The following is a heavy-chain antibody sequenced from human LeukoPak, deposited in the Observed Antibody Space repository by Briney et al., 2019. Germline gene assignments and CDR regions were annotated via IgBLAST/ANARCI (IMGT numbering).Heavy chain of an antibody. CDR2: ISGSASST. J-gene: IGHJ4*02. D-gene: IGHD3-10*02. CDR1: GFTFSNYA. V-gene: IGHV3-23*01. Sequence: PGGSLRLSCAASGFTFSNYAMSWVRQAPGKGLEWVSAISGSASSTYYADSVKGRFTISRDNAKNTLYLQMNSLRAEDTAVYFCARDRYYVLDYWGQGTLVTVSS. CDR3: ARDRYYVLDY.